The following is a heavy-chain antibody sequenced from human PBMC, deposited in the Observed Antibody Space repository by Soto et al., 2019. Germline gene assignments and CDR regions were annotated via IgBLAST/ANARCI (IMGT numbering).Heavy chain of an antibody. D-gene: IGHD3-10*01. V-gene: IGHV3-33*01. CDR1: GFTFSSYG. J-gene: IGHJ3*02. CDR2: IWYDGSKK. Sequence: GGSVMLSCAASGFTFSSYGMHWVRQAPGKGLEWVALIWYDGSKKYYADSVKGRFTISRDDSKNTLYLQMDSLRAEGTAVYYCARGSEGNAFDIWGQGTLVTVSS. CDR3: ARGSEGNAFDI.